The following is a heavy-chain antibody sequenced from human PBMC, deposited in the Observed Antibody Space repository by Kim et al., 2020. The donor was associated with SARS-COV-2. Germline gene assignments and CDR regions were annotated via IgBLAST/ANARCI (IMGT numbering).Heavy chain of an antibody. J-gene: IGHJ4*02. Sequence: GATNFAQRFQGRVSVTRDTSISTGYMELTRLRSDDTAVYYCARGHNYVLDFWGQGALVTVSS. D-gene: IGHD3-10*02. V-gene: IGHV1-2*02. CDR2: GAT. CDR3: ARGHNYVLDF.